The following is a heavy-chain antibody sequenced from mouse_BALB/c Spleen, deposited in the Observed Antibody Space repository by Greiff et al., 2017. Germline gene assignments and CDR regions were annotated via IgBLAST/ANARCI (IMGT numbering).Heavy chain of an antibody. Sequence: EVQLQESGPGLVKPSQSLSLTCTVTGYSITSDYAWNWIRQFPGNTLEWMGYISYSGSTSYNPSLKSRISITRDTSKNQFFLQLNSVTTEDTATYYCARHYRYDAYYAMDYWGQGTSVTVSS. CDR1: GYSITSDYA. J-gene: IGHJ4*01. V-gene: IGHV3-2*02. CDR3: ARHYRYDAYYAMDY. D-gene: IGHD2-14*01. CDR2: ISYSGST.